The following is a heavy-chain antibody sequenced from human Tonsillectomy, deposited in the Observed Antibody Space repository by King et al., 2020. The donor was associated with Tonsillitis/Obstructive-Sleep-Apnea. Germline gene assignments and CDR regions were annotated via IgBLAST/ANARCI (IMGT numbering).Heavy chain of an antibody. Sequence: VQLQQWGAGLLKPSETLSLTCAVHGGSFSGYYWSWIRQPPGKGLEWIGEINHSGSTNYNPSLKSRVTISVDTSKNQVSLERSSVTAADTAVYYCARGRIVVVVAATPDLYFQHWGQGTLVTVSS. D-gene: IGHD2-15*01. J-gene: IGHJ1*01. CDR1: GGSFSGYY. CDR2: INHSGST. CDR3: ARGRIVVVVAATPDLYFQH. V-gene: IGHV4-34*01.